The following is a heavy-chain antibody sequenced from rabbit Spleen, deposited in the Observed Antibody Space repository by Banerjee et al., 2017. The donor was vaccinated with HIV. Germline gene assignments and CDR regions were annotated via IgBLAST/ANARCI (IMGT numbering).Heavy chain of an antibody. Sequence: QSLEESGGDLVKPGASLTLTCKASGIDFSGSYWISWVRQAPGKGLEWIGRIDGGSGGTTHYASWAKGRFTISKTSSTTVTLQMTSLTAADTATYFCARDSYDDYGNYDLWGPGTLVTVS. CDR2: IDGGSGGTT. CDR1: GIDFSGSYW. V-gene: IGHV1S40*01. CDR3: ARDSYDDYGNYDL. D-gene: IGHD2-1*01. J-gene: IGHJ4*01.